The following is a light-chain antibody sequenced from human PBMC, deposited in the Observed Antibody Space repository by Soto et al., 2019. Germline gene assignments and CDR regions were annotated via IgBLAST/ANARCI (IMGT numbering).Light chain of an antibody. CDR1: QSVSSNY. J-gene: IGKJ4*01. CDR3: QQYFTSPLT. V-gene: IGKV3-20*01. CDR2: GVS. Sequence: EVVLTQSPGTLSLSPGESATLSCRASQSVSSNYLAWYQQKPGQAPRLLIYGVSTRATGIPDRFSGSGSGTDFSLTISRLEPEDFALYYCQQYFTSPLTFGGGTNVEIK.